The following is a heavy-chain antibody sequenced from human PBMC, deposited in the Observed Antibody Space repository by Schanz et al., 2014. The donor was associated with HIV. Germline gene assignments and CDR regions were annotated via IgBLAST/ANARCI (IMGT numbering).Heavy chain of an antibody. CDR1: GFTFNNYG. D-gene: IGHD6-19*01. V-gene: IGHV3-21*01. CDR2: ISSSGRSI. J-gene: IGHJ4*02. CDR3: ARVSRPYSSGWYNVDY. Sequence: DVQLVESGGGLVKRGGSLRLSCAASGFTFNNYGVNWVRQAPGKGLEWVSTISSSGRSIFYTDPVKGRFTISRDNSKNTLYLQMKRLRVEDTGVYFCARVSRPYSSGWYNVDYWGQGTLVTVSS.